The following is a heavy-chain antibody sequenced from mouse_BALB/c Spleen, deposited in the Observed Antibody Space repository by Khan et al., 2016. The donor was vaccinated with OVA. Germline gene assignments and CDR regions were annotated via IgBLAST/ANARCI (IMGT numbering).Heavy chain of an antibody. CDR2: IFPGSVST. D-gene: IGHD2-2*01. V-gene: IGHV1-9*01. CDR3: ARGGYGGFAY. J-gene: IGHJ3*01. Sequence: QVQLQQSGGDLMKPGASVKISCKATGYTFSSYLIEWVKQRPGHGLEWIGQIFPGSVSTTYNAKFKGKATFTADTSSNTAYMQLSSLTSEDSAVYYCARGGYGGFAYWGQGTLVTVSA. CDR1: GYTFSSYL.